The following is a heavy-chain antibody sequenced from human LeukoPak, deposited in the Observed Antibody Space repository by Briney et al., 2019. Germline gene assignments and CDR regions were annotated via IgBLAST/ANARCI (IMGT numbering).Heavy chain of an antibody. CDR2: IYYSGSI. D-gene: IGHD3-10*01. CDR3: AGSGGLANQGAVFDY. J-gene: IGHJ4*02. Sequence: SETLSLTCIVSGDSVTNHYWSLIRQPPGKGLEWIGYIYYSGSINYNPSLKSRVTISVDTSRNQFSMKLNSVTAAGTAVYYCAGSGGLANQGAVFDYWGQGTLVTVSS. CDR1: GDSVTNHY. V-gene: IGHV4-59*02.